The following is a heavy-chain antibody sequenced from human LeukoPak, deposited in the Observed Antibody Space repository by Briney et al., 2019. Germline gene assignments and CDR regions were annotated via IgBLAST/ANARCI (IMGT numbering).Heavy chain of an antibody. CDR1: GFTFSTYA. Sequence: GGSLRLSCSASGFTFSTYAMHWFRQAPGKGLEWVSYISGSGSAIYYADSVKGRFTISRDNAKNSLYLQMNSLRVEDTAVYFCARPVNSPFDPWGQGTLVTVSS. V-gene: IGHV3-48*03. CDR3: ARPVNSPFDP. D-gene: IGHD2-21*01. CDR2: ISGSGSAI. J-gene: IGHJ5*02.